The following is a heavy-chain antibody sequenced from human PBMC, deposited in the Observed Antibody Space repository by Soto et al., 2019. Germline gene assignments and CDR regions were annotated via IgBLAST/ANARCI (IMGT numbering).Heavy chain of an antibody. CDR2: ISQSGNT. J-gene: IGHJ4*02. CDR1: SGSLSGYY. V-gene: IGHV4-34*01. D-gene: IGHD6-6*01. CDR3: ARAPKVSGSSQTRPDF. Sequence: EPLSLTCSIYSGSLSGYYWSWIRQPPGKGLEWIGEISQSGNTNYSPSLKSRVSISIDTSKKQFSLNLASVSAADTAVYYCARAPKVSGSSQTRPDFWGQGTLVTVS.